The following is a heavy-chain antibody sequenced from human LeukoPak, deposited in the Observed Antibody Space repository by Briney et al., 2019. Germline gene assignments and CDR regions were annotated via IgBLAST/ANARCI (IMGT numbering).Heavy chain of an antibody. CDR2: ISAYNGNT. CDR3: ARGLFSAAAGT. V-gene: IGHV1-18*01. Sequence: GASVKISCKASGYTFTSYGISWVRQAPGQGLEWMGWISAYNGNTNYAQKLQGRVTMTRNTSISTAYMELSSLRSEDTAVYYCARGLFSAAAGTWGQGTLVTVSS. D-gene: IGHD6-13*01. CDR1: GYTFTSYG. J-gene: IGHJ5*02.